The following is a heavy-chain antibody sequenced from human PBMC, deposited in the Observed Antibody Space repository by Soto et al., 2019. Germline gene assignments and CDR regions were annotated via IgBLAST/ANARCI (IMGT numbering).Heavy chain of an antibody. CDR3: ARVAERFHSFDY. CDR2: ISSSSSYI. Sequence: PGGSLRLSCAASGFTFSSYSMNWVRQAPGKGLEWVSSISSSSSYIYYADSVKGRFTNSRDNAKNSLYLQMNSLRAEDTAVYYCARVAERFHSFDYWGQGTLVTVSS. V-gene: IGHV3-21*01. D-gene: IGHD1-1*01. CDR1: GFTFSSYS. J-gene: IGHJ4*02.